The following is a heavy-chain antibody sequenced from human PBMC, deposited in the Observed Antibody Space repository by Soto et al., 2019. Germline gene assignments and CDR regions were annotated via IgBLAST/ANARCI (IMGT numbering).Heavy chain of an antibody. CDR3: AREKFGGSGSYYQYYYYGMDV. J-gene: IGHJ6*02. D-gene: IGHD3-10*01. CDR2: VNPNSGGT. V-gene: IGHV1-8*02. Sequence: ASVKVSCKASGYTFSSYDITWVRQAAGQGLEWMGWVNPNSGGTDYTQKFQGRVTMTRDTSTSTAYMELSRLRSDDTAVYYCAREKFGGSGSYYQYYYYGMDVWGQGTTVTVSS. CDR1: GYTFSSYD.